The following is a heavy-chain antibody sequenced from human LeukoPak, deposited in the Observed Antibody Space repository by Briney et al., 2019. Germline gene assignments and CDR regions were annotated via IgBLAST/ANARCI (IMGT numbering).Heavy chain of an antibody. CDR1: GYTFIGHC. J-gene: IGHJ4*02. CDR3: ARTYGSGFFGY. Sequence: ASVKVSCKASGYTFIGHCMHWVRQAPGQGLEWMGWINANSGGTNYAQKFQGRVTVTRDTSISKADMELSRLRSDDTAVYYCARTYGSGFFGYWGQGTLVTVSS. CDR2: INANSGGT. V-gene: IGHV1-2*02. D-gene: IGHD3-10*01.